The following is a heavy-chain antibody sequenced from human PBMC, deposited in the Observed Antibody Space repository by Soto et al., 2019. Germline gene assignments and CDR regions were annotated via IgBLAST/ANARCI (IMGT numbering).Heavy chain of an antibody. D-gene: IGHD4-17*01. V-gene: IGHV3-33*01. CDR3: ARDDDYPDNGFEY. CDR1: GFTSSRHG. Sequence: QVQLVESGGGVVQPGTSLRLSCAASGFTSSRHGMHWVRQTTGKGLEWLAVILNDASGHWYADSVKGRFTISRDNCENTLYLQMNGRRREDTAMYYCARDDDYPDNGFEYWGQGTRVTVSS. J-gene: IGHJ4*02. CDR2: ILNDASGH.